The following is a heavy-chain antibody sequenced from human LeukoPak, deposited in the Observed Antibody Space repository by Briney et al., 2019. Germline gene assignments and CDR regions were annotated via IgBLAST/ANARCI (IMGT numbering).Heavy chain of an antibody. CDR3: ARSEGDGYVYFDY. J-gene: IGHJ4*02. D-gene: IGHD5-24*01. Sequence: PGASVKVSCKASGYTFTSYGISWVRQAPGQGLEWMGIINPSGGSTSYAQKFQGRVTMTRDTSTSTVYMELSSLRSEDTAVYYCARSEGDGYVYFDYWGQGTLVTVSS. V-gene: IGHV1-46*01. CDR2: INPSGGST. CDR1: GYTFTSYG.